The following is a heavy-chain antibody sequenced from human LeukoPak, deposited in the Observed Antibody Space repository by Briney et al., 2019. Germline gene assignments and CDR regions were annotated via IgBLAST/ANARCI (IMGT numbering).Heavy chain of an antibody. Sequence: SETLSLTCTVSGGSISSYYWSWIRQPAGKGLEWIGRIYTSGSTNYNPSLKSRVTMSVDTSKNQFSLKLSSVTAADTAVYYCARQYDSSGYNRYYYIDVWGKGTTVTVSS. CDR3: ARQYDSSGYNRYYYIDV. CDR1: GGSISSYY. V-gene: IGHV4-4*07. J-gene: IGHJ6*03. CDR2: IYTSGST. D-gene: IGHD3-22*01.